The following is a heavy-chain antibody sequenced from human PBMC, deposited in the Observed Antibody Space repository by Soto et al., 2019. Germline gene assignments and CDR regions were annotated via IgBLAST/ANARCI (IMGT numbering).Heavy chain of an antibody. D-gene: IGHD2-15*01. CDR3: ARKKSGDSVLLKY. V-gene: IGHV1-2*02. Sequence: QVQLVQSGAEVKEPGASLKVSCKASGCRFTAYYLHWVRQAHGQGPEWMGWINPNSGGTNYAQKFQGRVTMTRDTSTSTVHMELSSLTSDDTAVYYCARKKSGDSVLLKYWGQGTPVTVSS. J-gene: IGHJ4*02. CDR2: INPNSGGT. CDR1: GCRFTAYY.